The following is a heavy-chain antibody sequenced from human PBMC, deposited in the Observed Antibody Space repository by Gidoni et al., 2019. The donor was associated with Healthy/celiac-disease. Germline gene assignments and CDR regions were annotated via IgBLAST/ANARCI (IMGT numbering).Heavy chain of an antibody. J-gene: IGHJ4*02. Sequence: EVQLVESGGGLVQHGGSLRLACAASGFTFSSYWMSWVRQAPGKGLEWVANIKQDGSEKYYVDSVKGRFTISRDNAKNSLYLQMNSLRAEDTAVYYCARDFRDLTGYYYFDYWGQGTLVTVSS. V-gene: IGHV3-7*04. CDR3: ARDFRDLTGYYYFDY. CDR2: IKQDGSEK. D-gene: IGHD3-9*01. CDR1: GFTFSSYW.